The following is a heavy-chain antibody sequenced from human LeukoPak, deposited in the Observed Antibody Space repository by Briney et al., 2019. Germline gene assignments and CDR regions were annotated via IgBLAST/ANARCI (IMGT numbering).Heavy chain of an antibody. Sequence: GGSLRLSCAASGFTFSSYSMNWVRQAPGKGLGWVSSISSSSSYIYYADSVKGRFTISRDNAKNSLYLQMNSLRAEDTAVYYCARDLYSGYDNFDYWGQGTLVTVSS. J-gene: IGHJ4*02. CDR1: GFTFSSYS. CDR2: ISSSSSYI. V-gene: IGHV3-21*01. CDR3: ARDLYSGYDNFDY. D-gene: IGHD5-12*01.